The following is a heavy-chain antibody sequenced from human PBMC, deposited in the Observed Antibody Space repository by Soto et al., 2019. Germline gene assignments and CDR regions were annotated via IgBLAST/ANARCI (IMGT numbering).Heavy chain of an antibody. D-gene: IGHD6-13*01. Sequence: TSETLSLTCAVYGGSFSGYHWGWIRPPPGKGLEWIGEISHSGSTNYNPSLMSRVTISIDTSENQFSLKLTSVTAADTAVHYCARSLSYSSTWYGLDVWGQGTTVTVSS. CDR1: GGSFSGYH. CDR2: ISHSGST. CDR3: ARSLSYSSTWYGLDV. V-gene: IGHV4-34*01. J-gene: IGHJ6*02.